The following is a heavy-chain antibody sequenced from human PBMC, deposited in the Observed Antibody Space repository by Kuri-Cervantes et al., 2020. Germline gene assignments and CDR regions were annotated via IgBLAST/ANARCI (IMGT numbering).Heavy chain of an antibody. CDR2: INHSGST. Sequence: SETLSLTCAVYGGSFSGYYWSWIRQPPGKGLEWIGEINHSGSTYYNPSLKSRVTISVDTSKNQFSLKLSSVTAADTAVYYCAREAWSGYYPSNWFDPWGQGTLVTVSS. D-gene: IGHD3-3*01. CDR1: GGSFSGYY. J-gene: IGHJ5*02. CDR3: AREAWSGYYPSNWFDP. V-gene: IGHV4-34*09.